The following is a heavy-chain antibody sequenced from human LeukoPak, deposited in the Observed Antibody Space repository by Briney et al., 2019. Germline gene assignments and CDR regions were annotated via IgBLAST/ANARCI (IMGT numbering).Heavy chain of an antibody. CDR2: IDGSGDKT. CDR3: AKVQFNWGPIDY. CDR1: GFTFSNFA. D-gene: IGHD7-27*01. Sequence: PGGSLRLSCAASGFTFSNFAIRWVRQVPGKGLEWVSSIDGSGDKTHYPHSVRGRFTVSIDNSKNTLYLQMNSLRVEYTATYFCAKVQFNWGPIDYWGQGTPVIVSS. V-gene: IGHV3-23*01. J-gene: IGHJ4*02.